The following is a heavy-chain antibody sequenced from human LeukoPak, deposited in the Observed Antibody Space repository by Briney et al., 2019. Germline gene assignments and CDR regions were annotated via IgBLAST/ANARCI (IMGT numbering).Heavy chain of an antibody. V-gene: IGHV3-7*01. CDR3: ARAGDPGSVDY. CDR2: INGHGSET. CDR1: GFTFSPHW. D-gene: IGHD3-10*01. Sequence: GGSLRLSCAASGFTFSPHWMSWVRQAPGEGLEWVANINGHGSETYYVDSVKGRFTVSRDNAKNSLSLQMNSLRAEDTAVYYCARAGDPGSVDYWGQGTLVTVSS. J-gene: IGHJ4*02.